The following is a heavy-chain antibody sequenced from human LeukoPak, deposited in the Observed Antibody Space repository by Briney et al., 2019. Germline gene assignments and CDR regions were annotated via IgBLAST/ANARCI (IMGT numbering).Heavy chain of an antibody. Sequence: GRSLRLSCAASGFTFRNFGMHWVRQAPGKGLEWLAVIYYDGGNKYYIDSVKGRFTISRDNSKNTLYLQMNSLRAEDTAVYYCARDRSELRYFDYWGQGTLVTVSS. CDR3: ARDRSELRYFDY. CDR1: GFTFRNFG. V-gene: IGHV3-33*01. J-gene: IGHJ4*02. D-gene: IGHD1-14*01. CDR2: IYYDGGNK.